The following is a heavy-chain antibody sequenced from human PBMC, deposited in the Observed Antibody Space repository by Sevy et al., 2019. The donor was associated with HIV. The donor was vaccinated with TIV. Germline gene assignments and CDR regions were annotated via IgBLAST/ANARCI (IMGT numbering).Heavy chain of an antibody. V-gene: IGHV4-59*01. Sequence: SETLSLTCTVSGGSISSYYWSWIRQPPGKGLEWIGYIYYSGSTNYNPSLKSRVTISVDTSKNQFSLKLSSVTAADTAVYYCARPRGSDNAFDIWAQGTMVTVSS. J-gene: IGHJ3*02. CDR3: ARPRGSDNAFDI. CDR1: GGSISSYY. CDR2: IYYSGST. D-gene: IGHD3-16*01.